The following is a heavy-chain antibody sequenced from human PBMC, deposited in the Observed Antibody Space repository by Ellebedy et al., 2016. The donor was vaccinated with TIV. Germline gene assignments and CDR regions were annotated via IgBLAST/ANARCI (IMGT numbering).Heavy chain of an antibody. D-gene: IGHD2-2*01. CDR2: IGTYSGHT. V-gene: IGHV1-18*04. J-gene: IGHJ4*02. Sequence: AASVKVSCKASGYTFTRYYMHWVRQAPGQGLEWMGWIGTYSGHTNYARKFQGRVTMTTDPFTSTAYMELRSLTSDDTAVYYCARDFHCTSNNCYERPSLYYFDSWGQGTLVTVSS. CDR3: ARDFHCTSNNCYERPSLYYFDS. CDR1: GYTFTRYY.